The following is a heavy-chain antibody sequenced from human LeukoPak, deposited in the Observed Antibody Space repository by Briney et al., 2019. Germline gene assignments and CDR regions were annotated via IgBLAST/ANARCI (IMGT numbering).Heavy chain of an antibody. CDR1: GYSFTGFY. CDR2: IDPDSGGT. Sequence: ASVKVSCKSSGYSFTGFYIHWVRQAPGQGPEWMGWIDPDSGGTRSAQLFQGRVTMTRDTSITTAYMELTRLTSDDTAVYYCTRSLCRGSCPGNPWGQGTLVTVSS. J-gene: IGHJ5*02. D-gene: IGHD2-15*01. V-gene: IGHV1-2*02. CDR3: TRSLCRGSCPGNP.